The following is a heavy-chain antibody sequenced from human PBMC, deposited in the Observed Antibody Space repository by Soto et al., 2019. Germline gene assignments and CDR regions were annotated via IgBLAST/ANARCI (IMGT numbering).Heavy chain of an antibody. CDR3: ARDHQVVPAAMSSNYYYYMDV. V-gene: IGHV1-46*03. J-gene: IGHJ6*03. Sequence: ASVKVSCKASGYTFTSYYMHWVRQAPGQGLEWMGIINPSGGSTSYAQKFQGRVTMTRDTSTSTVYMELSSLRSEDTAVYYCARDHQVVPAAMSSNYYYYMDVWGKGTTVTVSS. CDR2: INPSGGST. CDR1: GYTFTSYY. D-gene: IGHD2-2*01.